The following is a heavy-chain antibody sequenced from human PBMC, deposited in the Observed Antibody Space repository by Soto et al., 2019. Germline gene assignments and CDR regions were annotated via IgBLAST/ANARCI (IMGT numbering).Heavy chain of an antibody. Sequence: GGSLRLSCATSGFTFSDYTMNWVRQTPGKCLEWVASISSSSNYIYYVDSVKGRFTISRDNVKSLLHLQMNSLRAEDTAVYYCARNGDCEGETCYYRPWMFDSWGQGXLVTVYS. CDR3: ARNGDCEGETCYYRPWMFDS. J-gene: IGHJ4*02. CDR1: GFTFSDYT. CDR2: ISSSSNYI. D-gene: IGHD2-21*01. V-gene: IGHV3-21*06.